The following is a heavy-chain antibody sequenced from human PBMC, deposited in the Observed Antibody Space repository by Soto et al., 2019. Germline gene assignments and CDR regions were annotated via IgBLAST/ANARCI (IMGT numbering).Heavy chain of an antibody. V-gene: IGHV3-23*01. Sequence: EVQLLESGGGLEQPGGSLRLSCAASGFIFSSYAMNWVRQTPGKGLEWVSVISGSGVSTYYADSVKGRFTISRDNSNNPLYLKMIGLRAEDTAIYYCVNVLGGFYTYYFDYWGQVTLVTV. CDR1: GFIFSSYA. D-gene: IGHD3-3*01. J-gene: IGHJ4*02. CDR2: ISGSGVST. CDR3: VNVLGGFYTYYFDY.